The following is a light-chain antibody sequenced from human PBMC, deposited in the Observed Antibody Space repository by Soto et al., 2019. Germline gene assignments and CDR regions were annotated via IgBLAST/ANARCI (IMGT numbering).Light chain of an antibody. CDR1: QSISSY. CDR3: QQSYSTPMYT. Sequence: DIQMTQSPSSLSASVGDRVTITCRASQSISSYLNWYQQKPGKAPKLLIYAASSLQSGVPSRFSGSGSGTDFTLTISSLQPEDFATYDCQQSYSTPMYTFGQGTKVDIK. J-gene: IGKJ2*01. CDR2: AAS. V-gene: IGKV1-39*01.